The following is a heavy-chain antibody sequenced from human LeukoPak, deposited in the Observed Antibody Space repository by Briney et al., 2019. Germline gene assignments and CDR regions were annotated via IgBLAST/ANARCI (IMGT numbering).Heavy chain of an antibody. CDR3: AKERQTGDYFTSDY. CDR2: INNRGSST. J-gene: IGHJ4*02. D-gene: IGHD4-17*01. Sequence: GGSLRLSCAASGFTFSSYAMSWVRQAPGEGLEWLSAINNRGSSTYYAGSVKDRFTISRDNSENTLYLQMNSLTVDDTAVYFCAKERQTGDYFTSDYWGQGTLVTVSS. CDR1: GFTFSSYA. V-gene: IGHV3-23*01.